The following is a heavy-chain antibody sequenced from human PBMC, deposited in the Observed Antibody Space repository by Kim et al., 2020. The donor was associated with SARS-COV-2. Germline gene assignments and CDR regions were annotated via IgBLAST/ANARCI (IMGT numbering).Heavy chain of an antibody. V-gene: IGHV4-59*01. Sequence: NPALKSRVTISVDTSKNQFSLKLSSVTAADTAVYYCARVVDGSGSYAFDYWGQGTLVTVSS. CDR3: ARVVDGSGSYAFDY. J-gene: IGHJ4*02. D-gene: IGHD3-10*01.